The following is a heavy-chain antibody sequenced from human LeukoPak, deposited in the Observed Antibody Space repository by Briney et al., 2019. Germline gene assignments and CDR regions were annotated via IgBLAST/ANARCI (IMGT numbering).Heavy chain of an antibody. J-gene: IGHJ4*02. CDR3: AKGYSSGWYMVEY. CDR2: ISGSGGRT. CDR1: GFTFSSYA. D-gene: IGHD6-19*01. V-gene: IGHV3-23*01. Sequence: GGSLRLSCAASGFTFSSYAMSWVRQAPGKGLEWVSGISGSGGRTYYGDSVKGRFTISRGNFKNTLYLQMKSLRAEDTAVYYCAKGYSSGWYMVEYWGQGTLVTVSS.